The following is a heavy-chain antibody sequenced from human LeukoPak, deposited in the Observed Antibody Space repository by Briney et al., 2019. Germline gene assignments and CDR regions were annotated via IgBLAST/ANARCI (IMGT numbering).Heavy chain of an antibody. CDR3: ARGDSGSYPNYFEN. Sequence: PGGSLRLSCAASGFTFSSYAMHWVRQAPGKGLEWVAVISYDGSNKYYADSVKGRFTISRDNAKKTLFLQMNGLRAEDTAVFYCARGDSGSYPNYFENWGQGTLVTVSS. CDR1: GFTFSSYA. V-gene: IGHV3-30-3*01. D-gene: IGHD1-26*01. J-gene: IGHJ4*02. CDR2: ISYDGSNK.